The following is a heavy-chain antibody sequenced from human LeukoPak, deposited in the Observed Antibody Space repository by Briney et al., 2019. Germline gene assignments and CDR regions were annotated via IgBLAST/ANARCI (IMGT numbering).Heavy chain of an antibody. V-gene: IGHV1-2*02. CDR1: GYTFTGYY. CDR3: ARDFRVYSYGEVCFDY. J-gene: IGHJ4*02. D-gene: IGHD5-18*01. CDR2: INPNSGGA. Sequence: GASVKVSCKASGYTFTGYYMHWVRQAPGQGLEWMGWINPNSGGANYAQKFQGRVTMTRDTSISTAYMELSRLRSDDTAVYYCARDFRVYSYGEVCFDYWGQGTLVTVSS.